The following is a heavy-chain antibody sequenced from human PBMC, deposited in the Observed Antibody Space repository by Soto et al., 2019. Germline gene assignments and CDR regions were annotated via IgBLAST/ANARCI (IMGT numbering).Heavy chain of an antibody. CDR2: MNPNSGNK. V-gene: IGHV1-8*01. CDR3: ARTGAYSSSWYPPYYDYYYMDV. CDR1: GYTFTSYD. J-gene: IGHJ6*03. Sequence: QVQLVQSGAEVKKPGASVKVSCKASGYTFTSYDINWVRQATGQGLEWMGWMNPNSGNKGYAQTFQGRVSMTRNTSISTAYMELSSLRAEDTAVYYGARTGAYSSSWYPPYYDYYYMDVWGKGTTVTVSS. D-gene: IGHD6-13*01.